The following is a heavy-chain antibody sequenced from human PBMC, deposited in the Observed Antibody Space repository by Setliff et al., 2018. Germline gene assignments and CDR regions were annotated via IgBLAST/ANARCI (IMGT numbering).Heavy chain of an antibody. CDR3: ARGGTFRYFDF. V-gene: IGHV4-61*09. Sequence: KPSETLSLTCTVSGGSVSSDSHYWGWIRQPAVKGLEWIGHMYASGTAKYNPSLKTRVTISLDTSKNQFSLKLNSVTAADTAVYYCARGGTFRYFDFWGQGAPVTVSS. CDR1: GGSVSSDSHY. J-gene: IGHJ4*02. D-gene: IGHD5-12*01. CDR2: MYASGTA.